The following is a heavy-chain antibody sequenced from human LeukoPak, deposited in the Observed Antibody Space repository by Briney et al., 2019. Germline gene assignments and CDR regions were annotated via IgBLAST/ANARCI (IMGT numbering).Heavy chain of an antibody. J-gene: IGHJ4*02. V-gene: IGHV1-69*06. Sequence: VASVKVSCKASGGTSSSYAISWGRQAPGQGLEWMGRIIPIFGTANYAQKFQGRVTITADKSTSTAYMELSSLRSEDTAVYYCARDADPLTYYYDSSGYYFDYWGQGTLVAVSS. D-gene: IGHD3-22*01. CDR1: GGTSSSYA. CDR3: ARDADPLTYYYDSSGYYFDY. CDR2: IIPIFGTA.